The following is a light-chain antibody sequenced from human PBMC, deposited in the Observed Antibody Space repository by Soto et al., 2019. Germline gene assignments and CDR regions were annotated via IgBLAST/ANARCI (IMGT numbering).Light chain of an antibody. CDR1: QSVSSY. V-gene: IGKV3-11*01. J-gene: IGKJ1*01. CDR3: QQRSNWPPWT. CDR2: DAS. Sequence: EIVLTQSPATLSLSPGERATLSCRASQSVSSYLAWYQQKPGQAPRLLIYDASNRATGIPARFSGSGSGTDFTLTISSLEAEDFAVYYSQQRSNWPPWTFGQGTKVEIK.